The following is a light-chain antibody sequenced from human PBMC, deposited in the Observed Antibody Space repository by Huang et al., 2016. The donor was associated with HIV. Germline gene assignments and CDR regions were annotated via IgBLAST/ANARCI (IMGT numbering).Light chain of an antibody. Sequence: EITMTQSPATLSVSPGERATLSCRASQSVRGNLAWYQQRPGQAPRLLIFGAFTGEAGIPAMFSGSGCGTEFTLTISSLQSEDLAVYYCQQYNDWPRTFGQGTKVEIK. CDR1: QSVRGN. V-gene: IGKV3-15*01. CDR3: QQYNDWPRT. CDR2: GAF. J-gene: IGKJ1*01.